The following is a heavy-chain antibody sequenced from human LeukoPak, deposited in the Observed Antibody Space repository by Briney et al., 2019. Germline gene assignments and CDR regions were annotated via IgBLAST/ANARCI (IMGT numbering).Heavy chain of an antibody. Sequence: SVTVSCKASGGTFSSYAISWVRQAPGQGLEWMGRIIPIFGTANYAQKFQGRVTITTDESTSTAYMELSSLRSEDTAVYCCASNWIQLSGYYFDYWGQGTLVTVSS. CDR1: GGTFSSYA. CDR2: IIPIFGTA. D-gene: IGHD5-18*01. V-gene: IGHV1-69*05. J-gene: IGHJ4*02. CDR3: ASNWIQLSGYYFDY.